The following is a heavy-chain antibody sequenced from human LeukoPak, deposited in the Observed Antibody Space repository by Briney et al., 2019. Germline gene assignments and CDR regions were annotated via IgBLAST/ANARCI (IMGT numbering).Heavy chain of an antibody. J-gene: IGHJ4*02. CDR2: INREGSNT. CDR1: GFTFSTNW. Sequence: GGSLRLSCAASGFTFSTNWMHWVRQPAGKGLVWVSAINREGSNTKYADSVKGRFTISRDNAKNTLYLEMNRLRAEDTAIYYCVRGSSPFGTFGVFWGQGTLVTVSS. V-gene: IGHV3-74*01. CDR3: VRGSSPFGTFGVF. D-gene: IGHD3-10*01.